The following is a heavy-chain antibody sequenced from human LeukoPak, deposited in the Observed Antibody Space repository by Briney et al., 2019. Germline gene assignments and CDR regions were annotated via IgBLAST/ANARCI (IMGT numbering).Heavy chain of an antibody. V-gene: IGHV3-33*01. J-gene: IGHJ4*02. CDR2: LVYDARS. Sequence: HSGRSLRLSCAASGFTFSSYGMHWVRQAPGKGLEWVARLVYDARSDYANSVKGRFSISRDDSKNTLFLDMSNLRVEDTALYYCARDLSAAFDFWGQGVLVTVSS. D-gene: IGHD6-19*01. CDR1: GFTFSSYG. CDR3: ARDLSAAFDF.